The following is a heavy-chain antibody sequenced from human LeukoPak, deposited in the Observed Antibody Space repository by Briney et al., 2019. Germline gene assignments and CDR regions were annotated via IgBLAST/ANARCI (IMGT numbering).Heavy chain of an antibody. CDR3: AVKKYSGSEA. J-gene: IGHJ4*02. CDR2: IIPIFGTA. Sequence: ASVKVSCKASGGTFSSYAISWVRQAPGQGLEWMGGIIPIFGTANYAQKFQGRVTITADKSTSTAYMELSSLRSEDTAVYYCAVKKYSGSEAWGQGTLVTVSS. D-gene: IGHD1-26*01. V-gene: IGHV1-69*06. CDR1: GGTFSSYA.